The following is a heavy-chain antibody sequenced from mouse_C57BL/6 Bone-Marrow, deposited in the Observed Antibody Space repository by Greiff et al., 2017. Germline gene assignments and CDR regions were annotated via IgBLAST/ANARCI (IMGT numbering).Heavy chain of an antibody. CDR3: ARRGNGSSYGWFAY. Sequence: VKLMESGPGLVQPSQSLSITCTVSGFSLTSYGVHWVRQSPGKGLEWLGVIWSGGSTDYNAAFISRLSISKDNSKSQVFFKMNSLQADDTAIYYCARRGNGSSYGWFAYWGQGTLVTVSA. D-gene: IGHD1-1*01. CDR1: GFSLTSYG. CDR2: IWSGGST. V-gene: IGHV2-2*01. J-gene: IGHJ3*01.